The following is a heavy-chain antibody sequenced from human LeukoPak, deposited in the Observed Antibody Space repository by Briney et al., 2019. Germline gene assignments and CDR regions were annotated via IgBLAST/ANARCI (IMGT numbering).Heavy chain of an antibody. Sequence: GRSLRLSCAASGFTFSSYAMHWVRQAPGKGLEWVAVISYDGSNKYYADSVKGRFTTSRDNSKNTLYLQMNSLRAEDTAVYYCARGRRFHDYSNYGDPGYWGQGTLVTVPS. CDR2: ISYDGSNK. CDR1: GFTFSSYA. V-gene: IGHV3-30-3*01. D-gene: IGHD4-11*01. J-gene: IGHJ4*02. CDR3: ARGRRFHDYSNYGDPGY.